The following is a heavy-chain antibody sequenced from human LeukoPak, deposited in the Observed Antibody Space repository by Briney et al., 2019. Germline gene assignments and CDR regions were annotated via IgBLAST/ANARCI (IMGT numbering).Heavy chain of an antibody. CDR2: INHSGST. CDR1: GGSISSSSYY. J-gene: IGHJ2*01. CDR3: ARYGGRVRRQYWYFDL. V-gene: IGHV4-39*07. Sequence: PSETLSLTCTVSGGSISSSSYYWGWIRQPPGKGLEWIGEINHSGSTNYNPSLKSRVTISVDTSKNQFSLKLSSVTAADTAVYYCARYGGRVRRQYWYFDLWGRGTLVTVSS. D-gene: IGHD4-17*01.